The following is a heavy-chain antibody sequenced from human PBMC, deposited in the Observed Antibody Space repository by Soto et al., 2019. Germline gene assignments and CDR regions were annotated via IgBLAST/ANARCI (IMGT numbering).Heavy chain of an antibody. CDR3: ATYSDCSGGGCSANPDH. Sequence: GGSLRLSCVASGFTFNNSAMSWVRQAPGKGLQWVSSISGTVGNTYYAESVRGRFTISRDNTKNSLFLQMNGLRSEDSAVYYCATYSDCSGGGCSANPDHWGQGTLVTVSS. V-gene: IGHV3-23*01. CDR2: ISGTVGNT. D-gene: IGHD2-15*01. CDR1: GFTFNNSA. J-gene: IGHJ4*02.